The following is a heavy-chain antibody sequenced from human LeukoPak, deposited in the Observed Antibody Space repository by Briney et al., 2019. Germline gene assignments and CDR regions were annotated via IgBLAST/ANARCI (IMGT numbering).Heavy chain of an antibody. J-gene: IGHJ6*02. D-gene: IGHD3-9*01. CDR3: ARATYYYDISEADYYYYGMDV. Sequence: GGSLRLSCAASGFTFNTYAMTWVRQAPGKGLEWISAVSTRGTTTYYSDSVKGRFTISRDNSKNTLYLQMNSLRVEDTAVYYCARATYYYDISEADYYYYGMDVWGQGTTVTVSS. CDR1: GFTFNTYA. V-gene: IGHV3-23*01. CDR2: VSTRGTTT.